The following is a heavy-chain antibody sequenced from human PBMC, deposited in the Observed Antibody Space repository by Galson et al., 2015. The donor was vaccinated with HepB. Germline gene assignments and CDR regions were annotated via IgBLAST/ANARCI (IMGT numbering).Heavy chain of an antibody. CDR1: GGSLGSGGHY. CDR2: IHYSGTT. CDR3: ARGSDYTYGSFDY. V-gene: IGHV4-31*03. J-gene: IGHJ4*02. Sequence: TLSLTCTVSGGSLGSGGHYWSWLRQHPGKGLEWIGYIHYSGTTYYNPSLRGRLTISEDKSKRHFSLQLSSVTAADTAIYYCARGSDYTYGSFDYWGQETLATASS. D-gene: IGHD5-18*01.